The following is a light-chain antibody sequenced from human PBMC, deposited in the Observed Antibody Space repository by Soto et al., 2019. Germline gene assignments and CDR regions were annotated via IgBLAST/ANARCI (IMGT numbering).Light chain of an antibody. J-gene: IGKJ3*01. CDR2: AAS. CDR3: QQYGTSPFT. V-gene: IGKV3-20*01. Sequence: EIVLTQSPGTLSLSPGERVTLSCRASQSVSSSYLAWCQQKPGQAPRLLIYAASRRATGVPERFSGSGSGTDFTLTISRLEPEDFAVYYCQQYGTSPFTFGPGTKVDIK. CDR1: QSVSSSY.